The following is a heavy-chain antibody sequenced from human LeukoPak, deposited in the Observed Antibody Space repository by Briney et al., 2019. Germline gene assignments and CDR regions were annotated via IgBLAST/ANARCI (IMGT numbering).Heavy chain of an antibody. D-gene: IGHD6-19*01. J-gene: IGHJ1*01. V-gene: IGHV3-53*01. CDR1: GFTLSSNY. Sequence: GGSLRLSCAASGFTLSSNYMSWVRQAPGEGLEWVSVIYSGGSTYYADSVKGRFTISRDNSKNTLYLQMNSLRAEDTAVYYCASSGWHAEYFQHWGQGTLVTVSS. CDR2: IYSGGST. CDR3: ASSGWHAEYFQH.